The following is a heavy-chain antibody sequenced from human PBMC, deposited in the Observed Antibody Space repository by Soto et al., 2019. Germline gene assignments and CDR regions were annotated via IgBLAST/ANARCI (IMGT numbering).Heavy chain of an antibody. CDR1: GYTFTSYG. CDR3: ARDSHHDSSGYYYDYYYYGMDV. Sequence: ASVKVSCKXSGYTFTSYGISWVRQAPGQGLEWMGWISAYNGNTNYAQKLQGRVTMTTDTSTSTAYMELRSLRSDDTAVYYCARDSHHDSSGYYYDYYYYGMDVWGQGTTVTVSS. V-gene: IGHV1-18*04. CDR2: ISAYNGNT. J-gene: IGHJ6*02. D-gene: IGHD3-22*01.